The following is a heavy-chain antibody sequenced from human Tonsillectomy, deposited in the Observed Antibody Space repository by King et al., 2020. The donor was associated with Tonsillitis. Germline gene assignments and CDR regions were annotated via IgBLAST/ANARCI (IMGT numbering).Heavy chain of an antibody. CDR2: IYQSGST. J-gene: IGHJ1*01. Sequence: QLQESGSGLVKPSQTLSLTCAVSGGSISSGGYSWSWIRQPPGTGLEWIGYIYQSGSTYYNPSLKSRVTISLDRSKNQFSLKLSSVTAADTAVYYCARAAAIRGAEYAQTWGQGPLFTVSS. V-gene: IGHV4-30-2*01. D-gene: IGHD5-24*01. CDR1: GGSISSGGYS. CDR3: ARAAAIRGAEYAQT.